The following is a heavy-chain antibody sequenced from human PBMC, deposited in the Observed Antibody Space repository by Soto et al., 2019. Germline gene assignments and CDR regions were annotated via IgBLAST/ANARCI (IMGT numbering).Heavy chain of an antibody. CDR3: AKGHRGCTNGVCYTSGYYYYMDV. D-gene: IGHD2-8*01. CDR2: ISGSGGST. J-gene: IGHJ6*03. CDR1: GFTFSSYA. V-gene: IGHV3-23*01. Sequence: GGSLRLSCAASGFTFSSYAMSWVRQAPGKGLEWVSAISGSGGSTYYADSVKGRFTISRDNSKNTLYLQMNSLRAEDTAVYYCAKGHRGCTNGVCYTSGYYYYMDVWGKGTTVTVSS.